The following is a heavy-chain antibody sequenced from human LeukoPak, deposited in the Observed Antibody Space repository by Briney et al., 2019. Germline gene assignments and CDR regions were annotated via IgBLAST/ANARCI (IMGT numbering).Heavy chain of an antibody. CDR3: ARYCSSTSCYSDY. V-gene: IGHV1-2*02. CDR2: INPISGGT. CDR1: GYTFTGYY. D-gene: IGHD2-2*01. Sequence: GASVKVSCKASGYTFTGYYMHWVRQAPGQGLEWMGWINPISGGTVYAQKFQGRVTMTRDTSITTAYMELTRLRSDDTAVYYCARYCSSTSCYSDYWGQGTLVTVSS. J-gene: IGHJ4*02.